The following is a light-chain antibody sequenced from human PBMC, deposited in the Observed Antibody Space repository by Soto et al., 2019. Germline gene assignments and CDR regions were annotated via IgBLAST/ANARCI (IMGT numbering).Light chain of an antibody. CDR2: EGN. Sequence: QSALTQPASVSGSPGQSITISCTGTSSDVGSYNLVSWYQQHPGKAPKLMIYEGNKRPSGVSNRFSGSKSGNTASLTISGLQAEDEADYYCCSYAGVKVFGGGTKLTVL. CDR3: CSYAGVKV. J-gene: IGLJ3*02. CDR1: SSDVGSYNL. V-gene: IGLV2-23*01.